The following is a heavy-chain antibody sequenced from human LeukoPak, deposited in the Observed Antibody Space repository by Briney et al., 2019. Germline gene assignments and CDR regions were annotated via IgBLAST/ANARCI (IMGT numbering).Heavy chain of an antibody. Sequence: SETLSLTCSVSGGSISSYYWSWIRQPPGKGLEWIGNIYYSGSTNDNPSLKTRVTISVDTSKNQFSLRLSSVTAADTAVYYCARANTNNDAFDIWGRGTLVTVSS. CDR3: ARANTNNDAFDI. J-gene: IGHJ3*02. CDR2: IYYSGST. V-gene: IGHV4-59*01. D-gene: IGHD3-16*01. CDR1: GGSISSYY.